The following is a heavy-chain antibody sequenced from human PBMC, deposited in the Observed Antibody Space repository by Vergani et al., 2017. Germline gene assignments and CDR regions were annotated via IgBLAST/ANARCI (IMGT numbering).Heavy chain of an antibody. V-gene: IGHV3-33*01. J-gene: IGHJ6*03. Sequence: QGQLVESGGGIVQPGRSLTLSCVASRSTFKTYGMHWVRQAPGKGLEWVGLIYYDGSNAYYADSVEGRFTISRDNSKNTLYLQMSSLRAEDTAVYYCARDQVPAAMRLNVGNYMDVWGKGTTVIVSS. CDR1: RSTFKTYG. D-gene: IGHD2-2*01. CDR3: ARDQVPAAMRLNVGNYMDV. CDR2: IYYDGSNA.